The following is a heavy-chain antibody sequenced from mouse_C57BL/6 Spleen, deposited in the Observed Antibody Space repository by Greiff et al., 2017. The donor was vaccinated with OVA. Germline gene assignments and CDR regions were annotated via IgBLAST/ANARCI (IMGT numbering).Heavy chain of an antibody. J-gene: IGHJ1*03. Sequence: EVQLQQSGAELVRPGASVKLSCTASGFNIKDYYMHWVKQRPEQGLEWIGRIDPEDGDTEYAPKFQGKATMTADTSSNTAYLQLSSLTSEDTAVYYCTYYGSPDYWYFDVWGTGTTVTVSS. CDR2: IDPEDGDT. CDR1: GFNIKDYY. V-gene: IGHV14-1*01. D-gene: IGHD1-1*01. CDR3: TYYGSPDYWYFDV.